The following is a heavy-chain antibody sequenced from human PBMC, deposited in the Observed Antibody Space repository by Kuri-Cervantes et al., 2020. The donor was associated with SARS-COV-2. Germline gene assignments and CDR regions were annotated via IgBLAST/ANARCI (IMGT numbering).Heavy chain of an antibody. CDR1: GGTFSSYA. D-gene: IGHD6-6*01. Sequence: SVKVSCKASGGTFSSYAISWVRQAPGQGLERMGGIIPIFGTANYAQKFQGRVTITADESTSTAYMELSSLRSEDTAVYYCARDIAAPPGFDYWGQGTLVTVSS. V-gene: IGHV1-69*13. J-gene: IGHJ4*02. CDR3: ARDIAAPPGFDY. CDR2: IIPIFGTA.